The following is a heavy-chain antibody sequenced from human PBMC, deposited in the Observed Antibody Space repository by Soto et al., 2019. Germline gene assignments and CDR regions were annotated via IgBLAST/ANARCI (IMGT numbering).Heavy chain of an antibody. CDR1: GGTFSSYA. CDR2: IIPIFGTA. CDR3: ARDASLHGDPNWFDP. D-gene: IGHD4-17*01. V-gene: IGHV1-69*13. J-gene: IGHJ5*02. Sequence: ASVKVSCKASGGTFSSYAISWVRQAPGQGLEWMGGIIPIFGTANYAQKFQGRVTITADESTSTAYMELSSLRSEDTAVYYCARDASLHGDPNWFDPWGQGTLVTVSS.